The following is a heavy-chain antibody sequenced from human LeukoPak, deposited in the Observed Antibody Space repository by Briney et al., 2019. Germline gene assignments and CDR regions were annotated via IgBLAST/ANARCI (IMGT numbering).Heavy chain of an antibody. D-gene: IGHD3-22*01. Sequence: GGSLKLSCAASGFIFSSYGMNWVRQAPGKGLEWVSSITSSSTYIYYVDSVKGRFTISRDSAKNSLYLQMNSLRAEDTALYYCARDTYESSGSLDYWGQGTLVTVSS. CDR3: ARDTYESSGSLDY. CDR1: GFIFSSYG. CDR2: ITSSSTYI. J-gene: IGHJ4*02. V-gene: IGHV3-21*01.